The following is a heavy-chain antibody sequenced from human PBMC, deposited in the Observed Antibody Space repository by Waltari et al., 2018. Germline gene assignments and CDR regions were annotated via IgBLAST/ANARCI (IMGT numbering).Heavy chain of an antibody. CDR2: IYTSGGT. CDR1: GGSISSYY. CDR3: ARGEASYSSSSGYYYYYGMDV. V-gene: IGHV4-4*07. Sequence: QVQLQESGPGLAKPSETLSLTGTVSGGSISSYYWSWIRQPAGTGRGWIGRIYTSGGTNYNPSLKSRVTMSVDTSKNQFSLKLSSVTAADTAVYYCARGEASYSSSSGYYYYYGMDVWGQGTTVTVSS. D-gene: IGHD6-6*01. J-gene: IGHJ6*02.